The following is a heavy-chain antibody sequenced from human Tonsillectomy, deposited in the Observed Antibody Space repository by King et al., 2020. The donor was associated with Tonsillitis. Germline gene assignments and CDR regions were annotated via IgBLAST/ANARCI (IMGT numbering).Heavy chain of an antibody. CDR3: ANLLGIGVVGVDV. CDR2: INHSGST. J-gene: IGHJ6*02. Sequence: VQLQQWGAGLLKPSETLSLTCAVYGGSFSGPYWSWIRQPPGKGLEWIGEINHSGSTKYNPSLKSRVTMSVDTSKNQFSLKLSSVTAADTAVYYCANLLGIGVVGVDVWGQGTTVTVTS. CDR1: GGSFSGPY. D-gene: IGHD3-10*01. V-gene: IGHV4-34*01.